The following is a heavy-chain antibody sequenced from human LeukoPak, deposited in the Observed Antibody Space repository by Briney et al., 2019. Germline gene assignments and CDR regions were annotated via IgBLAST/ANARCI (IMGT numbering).Heavy chain of an antibody. Sequence: VASVKVSCKVSGYTLAELSMHWARQAPGQGLGWMGIINPSGGSTSYAQKFQGRVTMTRDTSTSTVYMELSSLRSEDTAVYYCAREIQLAFDYWGQGTLVTVSS. J-gene: IGHJ4*02. D-gene: IGHD2-2*01. CDR2: INPSGGST. V-gene: IGHV1-46*01. CDR3: AREIQLAFDY. CDR1: GYTLAELS.